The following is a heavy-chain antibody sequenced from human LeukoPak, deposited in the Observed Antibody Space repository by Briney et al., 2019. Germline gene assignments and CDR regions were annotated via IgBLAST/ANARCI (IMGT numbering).Heavy chain of an antibody. V-gene: IGHV4-34*01. D-gene: IGHD4-23*01. CDR2: INHSRST. CDR3: ARVNASTEVYY. Sequence: PSETLSLTCAVYGGSFSGYYWSWIRQPPGKGLEWIGEINHSRSTNYNPSLKSRVTISVDTSKNQFSLKLSSVTAADTAVYYCARVNASTEVYYWGQGTLVTVSP. J-gene: IGHJ4*02. CDR1: GGSFSGYY.